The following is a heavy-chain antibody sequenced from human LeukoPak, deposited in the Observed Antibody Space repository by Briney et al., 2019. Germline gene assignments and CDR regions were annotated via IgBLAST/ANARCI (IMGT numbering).Heavy chain of an antibody. Sequence: SGGSLRLSCAASGFTFSSYAMSWVRQAPGEGLEWVSAISGSGGSTYYADSVKGRFTISRDNSKNTVYLQMNSLRAGDTAVYSCAKEGSGRKEGYYFDYWGQGILVTVSS. CDR2: ISGSGGST. J-gene: IGHJ4*02. CDR3: AKEGSGRKEGYYFDY. CDR1: GFTFSSYA. V-gene: IGHV3-23*01. D-gene: IGHD6-19*01.